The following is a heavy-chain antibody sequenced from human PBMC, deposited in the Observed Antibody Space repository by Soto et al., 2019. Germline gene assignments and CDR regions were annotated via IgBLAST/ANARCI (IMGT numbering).Heavy chain of an antibody. Sequence: SVKVSCKASGGTFSSYSISLVRQAPGQGLEWMGRIIPILGIANYAQKFQGRVTITADKSTSTAYMELSSLRSEDTAVYYCARVKYYDFWSGYYDPGRYGMDVWGQGTTVTVSS. CDR2: IIPILGIA. V-gene: IGHV1-69*02. D-gene: IGHD3-3*01. CDR1: GGTFSSYS. J-gene: IGHJ6*02. CDR3: ARVKYYDFWSGYYDPGRYGMDV.